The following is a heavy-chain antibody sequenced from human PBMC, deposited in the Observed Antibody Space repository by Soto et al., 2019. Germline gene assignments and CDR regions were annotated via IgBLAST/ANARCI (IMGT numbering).Heavy chain of an antibody. Sequence: QVQLVQSGAEVKKPGSSVKVSCKASGGTFSSYTISWVRQAPGQGLEWMGRIIPILGIANYAQKFQGRVTITADKSTSTAYMELSSLRSEDTAVYYCASKLWASGWDFDYWGQGTLVTVSS. V-gene: IGHV1-69*02. CDR3: ASKLWASGWDFDY. J-gene: IGHJ4*02. D-gene: IGHD6-19*01. CDR2: IIPILGIA. CDR1: GGTFSSYT.